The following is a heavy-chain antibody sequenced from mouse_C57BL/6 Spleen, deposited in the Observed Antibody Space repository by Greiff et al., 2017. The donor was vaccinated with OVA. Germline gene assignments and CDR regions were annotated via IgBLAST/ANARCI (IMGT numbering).Heavy chain of an antibody. CDR2: IWSGGST. D-gene: IGHD2-5*01. J-gene: IGHJ4*01. Sequence: VKLMESGPGLVQPSQSLSITCTVSGFSLTSYGVHWVRQSPGKGLAWLGVIWSGGSTDYNAAFISRLSISKDKSKSQVFFKMNSLQADDTAIYYCARAYYSNYGDAMDYWGQGTSVTVSS. V-gene: IGHV2-2*01. CDR3: ARAYYSNYGDAMDY. CDR1: GFSLTSYG.